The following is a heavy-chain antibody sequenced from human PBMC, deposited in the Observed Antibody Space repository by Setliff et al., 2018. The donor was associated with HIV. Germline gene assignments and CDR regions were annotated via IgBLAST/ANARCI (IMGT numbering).Heavy chain of an antibody. Sequence: TSETLSLTCSVSGGSIYNFYWSWIRQSPGKGLEWIGYIYSTGNTNYNPSLKSRVTISVDTSRNQFSLKLNSVTAADTAVYYCARTPSRGGFDYWGQGTLVTVSS. V-gene: IGHV4-4*09. CDR2: IYSTGNT. CDR1: GGSIYNFY. J-gene: IGHJ4*02. D-gene: IGHD3-16*01. CDR3: ARTPSRGGFDY.